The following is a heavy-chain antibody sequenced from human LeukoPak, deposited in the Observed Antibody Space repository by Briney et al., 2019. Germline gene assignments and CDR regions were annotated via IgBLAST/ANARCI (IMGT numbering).Heavy chain of an antibody. CDR3: AKTSEAQPVDY. Sequence: GGSLRLSCAAFGFNFSSYGMHWVRQAPGKGLEWVAVISYDGSNKYYADSVKGRFAISRDNSKNTLYLQMNSLRAEDTAVYYCAKTSEAQPVDYWGQGTLVTVSS. J-gene: IGHJ4*02. D-gene: IGHD2-2*01. V-gene: IGHV3-30*18. CDR2: ISYDGSNK. CDR1: GFNFSSYG.